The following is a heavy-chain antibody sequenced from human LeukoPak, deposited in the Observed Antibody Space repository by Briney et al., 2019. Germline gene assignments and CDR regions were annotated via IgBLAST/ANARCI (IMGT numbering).Heavy chain of an antibody. D-gene: IGHD3-22*01. CDR1: GGSISSGGYS. V-gene: IGHV4-30-2*01. J-gene: IGHJ4*02. Sequence: PSQTLSLTCAVSGGSISSGGYSWSCIRQPPGKGLEWIRYIYDSGNTYYNPSIKSRVTISVDRSKNQFSLKLSSVTAADTAVYYCARGGLYDSSGYYDYWGQGTLVTVSS. CDR2: IYDSGNT. CDR3: ARGGLYDSSGYYDY.